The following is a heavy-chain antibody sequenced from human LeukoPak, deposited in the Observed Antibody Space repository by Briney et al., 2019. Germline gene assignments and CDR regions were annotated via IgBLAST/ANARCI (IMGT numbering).Heavy chain of an antibody. V-gene: IGHV3-30*02. CDR3: AKDRSGSLGGAFDI. J-gene: IGHJ3*02. Sequence: PGGSLRLSCAASGFTFSSYAMHWVCQAPGKGLEWVAFIRYDGSNKYYADSVKGRFTISRDNSKNTLYLQMNSLRAGDTAVYYCAKDRSGSLGGAFDIWGQGTMVTVSS. CDR2: IRYDGSNK. D-gene: IGHD1-26*01. CDR1: GFTFSSYA.